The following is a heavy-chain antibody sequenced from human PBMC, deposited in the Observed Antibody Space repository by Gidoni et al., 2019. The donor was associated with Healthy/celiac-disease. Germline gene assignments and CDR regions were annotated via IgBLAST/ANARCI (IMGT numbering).Heavy chain of an antibody. CDR3: ARCLGGGLWFYFDY. V-gene: IGHV4-39*01. J-gene: IGHJ4*02. D-gene: IGHD3-16*02. CDR2: IYYSGRT. CDR1: GGSISSSSYY. Sequence: QLQLQASGPGLVKPSATLSISCTVSGGSISSSSYYWGWIRQPPGKGLEWSGRIYYSGRTYYNPALKSRVTRSVDTSKIQFSLKLSFVSAADTAVYYCARCLGGGLWFYFDYWGQGTRVTVS.